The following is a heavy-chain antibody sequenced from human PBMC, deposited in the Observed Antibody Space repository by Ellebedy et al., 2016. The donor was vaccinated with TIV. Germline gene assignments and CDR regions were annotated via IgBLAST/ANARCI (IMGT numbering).Heavy chain of an antibody. CDR1: GFTFSSYA. J-gene: IGHJ4*02. CDR2: ISGSGGST. Sequence: GESLKISXAASGFTFSSYAMSWVRQAPGKGLEWVSAISGSGGSTYYADSVKGRFTISRDNSKNTLYLQMNSLRAEDTAVYYCAKDMKGIFDYWGQGTLVTVSS. D-gene: IGHD2-15*01. CDR3: AKDMKGIFDY. V-gene: IGHV3-23*01.